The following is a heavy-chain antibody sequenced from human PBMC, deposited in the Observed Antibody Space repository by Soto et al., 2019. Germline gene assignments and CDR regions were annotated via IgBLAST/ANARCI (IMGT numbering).Heavy chain of an antibody. CDR3: IGRLLLQVY. CDR2: ISSGGGGT. D-gene: IGHD5-18*01. Sequence: EVQLLESGGGLVQPGGSLILCCAASGFTFSSYAMSWVRQAPGKGLEWVSVISSGGGGTSYADSVKGRFTISRDNSKNTLYLHMNSLGAEDTAVYYCIGRLLLQVYWGQGTMVTVSS. J-gene: IGHJ4*02. CDR1: GFTFSSYA. V-gene: IGHV3-23*01.